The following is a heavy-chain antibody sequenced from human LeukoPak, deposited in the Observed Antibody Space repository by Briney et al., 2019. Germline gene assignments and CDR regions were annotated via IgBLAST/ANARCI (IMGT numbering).Heavy chain of an antibody. CDR2: IKQDGSEE. V-gene: IGHV3-7*04. CDR1: GFTFSRYW. J-gene: IGHJ3*01. Sequence: GGSLRLSCAASGFTFSRYWMTWVRQAPGKGLEWVANIKQDGSEEYYVDAVKGRFTISRNNAKNSLYLQMNSLRAEDTAVYYCAREGSASYYSAFDFRGQGTMVTVSS. CDR3: AREGSASYYSAFDF. D-gene: IGHD3-10*01.